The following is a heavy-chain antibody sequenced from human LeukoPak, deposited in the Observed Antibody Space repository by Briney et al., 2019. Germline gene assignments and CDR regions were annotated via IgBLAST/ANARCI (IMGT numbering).Heavy chain of an antibody. Sequence: GGSLRLSCVASGFTFGHCTINWVRQAPGKGLEWVSSISSSSSHRYYADSVTGRFTISRDNAENSLFLQMNSLRAEDTAVYYCARGAAGGYCSSTNCGHAFDIWGQGTMVTVSS. CDR2: ISSSSSHR. CDR1: GFTFGHCT. D-gene: IGHD2-2*01. CDR3: ARGAAGGYCSSTNCGHAFDI. J-gene: IGHJ3*02. V-gene: IGHV3-21*01.